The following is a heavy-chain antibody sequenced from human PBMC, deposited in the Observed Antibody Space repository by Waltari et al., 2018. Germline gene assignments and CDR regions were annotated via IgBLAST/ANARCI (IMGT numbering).Heavy chain of an antibody. CDR1: GGTFSSYA. CDR2: MNRNSGKK. V-gene: IGHV1-8*01. CDR3: AGGVAAAGTPRSWFDP. D-gene: IGHD6-13*01. Sequence: QVQLVQSGAEVKKPGSSVRVSCKASGGTFSSYAISWVRQAPGQGLEWMGWMNRNSGKKGYAQKFQGRDTITRNTSISTAYMELSSLRSEDTAVYYCAGGVAAAGTPRSWFDPWGQGTLVTVSS. J-gene: IGHJ5*02.